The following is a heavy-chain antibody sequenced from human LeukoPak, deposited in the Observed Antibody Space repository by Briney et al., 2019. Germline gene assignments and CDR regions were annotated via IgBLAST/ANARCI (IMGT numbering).Heavy chain of an antibody. V-gene: IGHV3-21*01. J-gene: IGHJ6*02. Sequence: GGSLRLSCAASGFTFSSYSMNWVRQAPGKGLEWVSSISSSSSYRYYADSLKGRFTISRDNAKNSLYLQMNSLRAEDTAVYYCAREGDYGGIPGYYYGLDVWGQGTTVTVS. CDR2: ISSSSSYR. D-gene: IGHD4-23*01. CDR3: AREGDYGGIPGYYYGLDV. CDR1: GFTFSSYS.